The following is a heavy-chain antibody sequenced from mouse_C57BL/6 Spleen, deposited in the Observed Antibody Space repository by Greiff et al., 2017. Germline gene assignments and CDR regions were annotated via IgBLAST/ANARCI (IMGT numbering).Heavy chain of an antibody. D-gene: IGHD1-1*01. J-gene: IGHJ4*01. V-gene: IGHV1-76*01. Sequence: QVQLQQSGAELVRPGASVKLSCKASGYTFTDYYINWVKQRPGQGLEWIARIYPGSGNTYYNEKFKGKATLTAEKSSSTAYMQLSSLTSEDSAVYFCARSGATVVAGYDAMDYWGQGTSVTVSA. CDR2: IYPGSGNT. CDR3: ARSGATVVAGYDAMDY. CDR1: GYTFTDYY.